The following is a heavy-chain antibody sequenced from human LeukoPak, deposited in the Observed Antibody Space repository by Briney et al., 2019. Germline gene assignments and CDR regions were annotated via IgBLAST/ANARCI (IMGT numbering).Heavy chain of an antibody. D-gene: IGHD2-2*01. CDR1: GGTFSSYA. J-gene: IGHJ5*02. CDR3: ARTRDIVVVPAATYNWFDP. Sequence: GASVKVSCKASGGTFSSYAISWVRQAPGQGLEWMGGIIPIFGTANYAQKFQGRVTITADESTSTAYMELSSLRSEDTAVYYCARTRDIVVVPAATYNWFDPWGQGTLVTVSS. CDR2: IIPIFGTA. V-gene: IGHV1-69*13.